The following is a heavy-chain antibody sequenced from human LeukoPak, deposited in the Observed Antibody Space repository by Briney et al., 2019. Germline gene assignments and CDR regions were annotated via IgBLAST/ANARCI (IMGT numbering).Heavy chain of an antibody. V-gene: IGHV4-59*12. CDR2: IYHSGST. CDR3: ARDRRRDDFWSGYLNWFDP. Sequence: PSETLSLTCTVSGGSISTYYWSWIRQPPGKGLEWIGYIYHSGSTKYNPSLKRRVTISVDTSKNQFSLKLSSVTAADTAVYYCARDRRRDDFWSGYLNWFDPWGQGTLVTVSS. CDR1: GGSISTYY. J-gene: IGHJ5*02. D-gene: IGHD3-3*01.